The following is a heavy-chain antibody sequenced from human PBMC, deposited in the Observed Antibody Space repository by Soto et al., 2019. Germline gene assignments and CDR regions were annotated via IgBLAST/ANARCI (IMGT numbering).Heavy chain of an antibody. J-gene: IGHJ4*02. CDR3: TRLLYGDHFEY. CDR1: VDSVSHNH. V-gene: IGHV4-59*02. CDR2: TYENGRT. Sequence: QVQLQESGPGLVKPSGTLSLTCTVSVDSVSHNHWGWIRQSPEKGLVWIGYTYENGRTNYIPSFSSRVTISPDTSRNQFSLNLTSVTAADTAVYYCTRLLYGDHFEYWGQGTLVTVSS. D-gene: IGHD2-21*01.